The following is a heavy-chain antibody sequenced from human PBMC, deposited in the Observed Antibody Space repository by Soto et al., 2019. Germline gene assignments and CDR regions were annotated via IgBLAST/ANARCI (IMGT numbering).Heavy chain of an antibody. CDR2: IYHSGRT. V-gene: IGHV4-4*02. CDR3: ARESAQELYYDFWSGYYNWFDP. CDR1: GGSISSSNW. J-gene: IGHJ5*02. D-gene: IGHD3-3*01. Sequence: SETLSLTCAVSGGSISSSNWWSWVRQPPGKGLEWIGEIYHSGRTNYNPSLKSQVTISVDKSKNQFSLKLSSVTAADTAVYYCARESAQELYYDFWSGYYNWFDPWGQGTLVTVSS.